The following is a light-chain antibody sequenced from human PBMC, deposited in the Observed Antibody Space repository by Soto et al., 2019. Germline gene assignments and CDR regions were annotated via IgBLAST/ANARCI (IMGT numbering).Light chain of an antibody. CDR3: QQYNNWPRT. Sequence: ETVLTQSPATLSLSPGERATLSCGASQSVSSDLAWYHQKPGQAPRLLIYGASTRATGIPARFSGSGSGTEFTLTINSLQSEDFAVYYCQQYNNWPRTFGQGTKVDIK. CDR2: GAS. V-gene: IGKV3-15*01. J-gene: IGKJ1*01. CDR1: QSVSSD.